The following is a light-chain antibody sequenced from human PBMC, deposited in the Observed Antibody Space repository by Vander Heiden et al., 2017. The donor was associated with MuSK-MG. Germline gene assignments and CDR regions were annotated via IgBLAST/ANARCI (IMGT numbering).Light chain of an antibody. J-gene: IGKJ4*01. Sequence: AIQLTQSPSSLSASVGDRVTITCRASQGISSALAWYQQKPVKAPKLLIYDASSFESGVPSRFSGSGSGTDFTLTISSLQPEDFATYYCQQVNSYPLTFGGGTKVEIK. V-gene: IGKV1-13*02. CDR1: QGISSA. CDR2: DAS. CDR3: QQVNSYPLT.